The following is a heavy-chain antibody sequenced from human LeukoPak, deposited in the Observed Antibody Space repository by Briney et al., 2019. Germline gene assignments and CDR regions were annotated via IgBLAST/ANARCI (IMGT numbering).Heavy chain of an antibody. Sequence: GGSLRLSCAASGFTFSSYWMHWVRQAPGKGLEWVANIKLDGSEKNYVDSVKGRFTISRDNSKNTLYLQMNSLRAEDTAVYYCARGAGYNYPYYFDYWGQGTLVTVSS. CDR1: GFTFSSYW. CDR3: ARGAGYNYPYYFDY. V-gene: IGHV3-7*03. D-gene: IGHD5-24*01. J-gene: IGHJ4*02. CDR2: IKLDGSEK.